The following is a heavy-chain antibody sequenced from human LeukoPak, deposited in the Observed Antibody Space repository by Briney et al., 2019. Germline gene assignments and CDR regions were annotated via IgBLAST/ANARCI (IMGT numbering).Heavy chain of an antibody. Sequence: GGSLRLSCAASGFTFSNYWMHWVRQAPGEGLVWVSRVDSDESNTDYADAVKGRFTISRDNAKNTLYLEMNSLRAEDMAVYYCARVSGDFWSGYSFDSWGQGTLVVVSS. D-gene: IGHD3-3*01. CDR2: VDSDESNT. V-gene: IGHV3-74*01. CDR3: ARVSGDFWSGYSFDS. CDR1: GFTFSNYW. J-gene: IGHJ4*02.